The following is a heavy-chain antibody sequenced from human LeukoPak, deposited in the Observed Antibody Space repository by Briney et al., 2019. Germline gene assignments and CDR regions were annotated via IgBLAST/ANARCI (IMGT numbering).Heavy chain of an antibody. CDR3: ARGGSNWNYRYYFDY. CDR2: ISAYSGST. V-gene: IGHV1-18*01. J-gene: IGHJ4*02. Sequence: ASVKVSCKASGYTFINYGINWVRQAPGQGLEWLGWISAYSGSTSYAQKLQDRVTMTTDTSTNTAYMELRSLRSDDTAVYFCARGGSNWNYRYYFDYWGQGTLVTVSS. CDR1: GYTFINYG. D-gene: IGHD1-7*01.